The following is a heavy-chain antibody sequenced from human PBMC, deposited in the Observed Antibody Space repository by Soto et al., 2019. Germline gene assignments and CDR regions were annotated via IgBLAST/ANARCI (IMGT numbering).Heavy chain of an antibody. CDR1: GFTFSSYG. V-gene: IGHV3-30*03. Sequence: PGGSLRLSCAASGFTFSSYGMHWVRQAPGKGLEWVAVISYDGSNKYYADSVKGRLTISRDNSKNTLYLQMNSLRAEDTAVYYCCHPYSSSCSEYFYGMDVWGQGTTVTVSS. D-gene: IGHD6-13*01. J-gene: IGHJ6*02. CDR2: ISYDGSNK. CDR3: CHPYSSSCSEYFYGMDV.